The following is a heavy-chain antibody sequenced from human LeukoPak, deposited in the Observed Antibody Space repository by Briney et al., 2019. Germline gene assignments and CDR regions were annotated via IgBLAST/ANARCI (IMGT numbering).Heavy chain of an antibody. V-gene: IGHV4-59*01. Sequence: SETLSLTCTVSGGAFSSYYWSWIRQPPGKGLEWVGYAYYSGSTNYNPSLKSRVTISLDTSKNQVPLKLSSVTAADTAVYYCARVVRGVIRWFDPWGQGTLVTVSS. D-gene: IGHD3-10*01. CDR3: ARVVRGVIRWFDP. CDR1: GGAFSSYY. CDR2: AYYSGST. J-gene: IGHJ5*02.